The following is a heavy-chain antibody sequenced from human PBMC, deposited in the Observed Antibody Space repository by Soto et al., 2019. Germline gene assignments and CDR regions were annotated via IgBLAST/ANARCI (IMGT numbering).Heavy chain of an antibody. Sequence: SETLSLTCTVSGGSLSPNYWSWIRQPPGKGLEWIGYIYYGGTTTNNPSLKSRVTISVDRSKNQFSLKLSSVTAADTAVYYCARVPLPWGQGTLVTVSS. V-gene: IGHV4-59*12. CDR2: IYYGGTT. J-gene: IGHJ5*02. CDR3: ARVPLP. CDR1: GGSLSPNY.